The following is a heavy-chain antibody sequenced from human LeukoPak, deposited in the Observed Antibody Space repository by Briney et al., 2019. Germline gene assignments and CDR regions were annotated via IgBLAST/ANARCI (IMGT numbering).Heavy chain of an antibody. D-gene: IGHD3-10*01. J-gene: IGHJ5*02. CDR3: ARELWFANAPGSWLDP. CDR2: IFHTGST. V-gene: IGHV4-30-2*01. Sequence: PSETLPLTCTVSGGSISSGGYYWSWIRQHPGKGLEWIGYIFHTGSTFYNPSLKSRVTISVDNSKNQFSLRLSSVTAADTAVYYCARELWFANAPGSWLDPWGQGTLVTVST. CDR1: GGSISSGGYY.